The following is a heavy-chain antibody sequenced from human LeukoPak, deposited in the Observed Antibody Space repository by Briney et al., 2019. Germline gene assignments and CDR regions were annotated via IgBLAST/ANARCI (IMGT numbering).Heavy chain of an antibody. Sequence: GESLKISCEASGYTFTHWWIGWVRQMPGKGLEWLGIISPGDSDTRYSPSFQGQVTISADTSISPAYLQWSSLKASDTAMYYRARFGAPHSRGPPRHLDYWGQGTQLTVSS. V-gene: IGHV5-51*01. CDR1: GYTFTHWW. CDR2: ISPGDSDT. CDR3: ARFGAPHSRGPPRHLDY. J-gene: IGHJ4*02. D-gene: IGHD2-15*01.